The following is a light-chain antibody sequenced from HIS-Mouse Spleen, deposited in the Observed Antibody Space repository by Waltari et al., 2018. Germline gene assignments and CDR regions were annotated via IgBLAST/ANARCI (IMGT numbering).Light chain of an antibody. CDR1: ALPKKY. Sequence: SYELTQPPSVSVSPGQTARITCSGDALPKKYAYWYQQTSGQAPVLVIYEDSKRPSGLPERFSGSSSVTIANLTIRGAQVEDEADYYCYSTDSSGNHRVFGGATKLTVL. CDR3: YSTDSSGNHRV. CDR2: EDS. V-gene: IGLV3-10*01. J-gene: IGLJ2*01.